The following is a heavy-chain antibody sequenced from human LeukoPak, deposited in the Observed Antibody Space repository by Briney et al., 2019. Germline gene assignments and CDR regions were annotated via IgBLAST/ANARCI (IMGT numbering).Heavy chain of an antibody. D-gene: IGHD6-19*01. V-gene: IGHV1-24*01. CDR2: FDPEDGET. Sequence: AASVKVSCKVSEYTLTELSMHWVRQAPGKGLEWMGGFDPEDGETIYAQKFQGRVTMTEDTSTDTAYMELSSLRSEDTAVYYCATDPYSSGYNAGDWGQGTLVTVSS. CDR1: EYTLTELS. J-gene: IGHJ4*02. CDR3: ATDPYSSGYNAGD.